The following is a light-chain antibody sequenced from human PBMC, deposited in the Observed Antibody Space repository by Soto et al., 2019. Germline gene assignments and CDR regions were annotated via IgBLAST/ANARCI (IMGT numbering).Light chain of an antibody. CDR1: QAITNN. J-gene: IGKJ4*01. V-gene: IGKV1-9*01. Sequence: DMHLTQSPSSLSASVGDRVTITCPASQAITNNLAWYQQKPGNPPRLLIYEESTLHSGVPSRFSGRKVGTQFILTIDSLQPEDFATYYCQQVKSYPRTFGGGTKVEIK. CDR3: QQVKSYPRT. CDR2: EES.